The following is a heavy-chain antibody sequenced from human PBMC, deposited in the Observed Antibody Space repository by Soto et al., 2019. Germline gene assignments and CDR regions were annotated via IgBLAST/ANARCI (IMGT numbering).Heavy chain of an antibody. Sequence: GGSLRLSCAASGFTFSSYAMSWVRQAPGKGLEWVSAISGSGGSTYYADSVKGRFTISRDNSKNTLYLQMNSLRAEDTAVYYCAKVDYDSSHWRGAGGYYYYYGMDVWGQGTTVTVSS. D-gene: IGHD3-22*01. CDR2: ISGSGGST. CDR1: GFTFSSYA. J-gene: IGHJ6*02. V-gene: IGHV3-23*01. CDR3: AKVDYDSSHWRGAGGYYYYYGMDV.